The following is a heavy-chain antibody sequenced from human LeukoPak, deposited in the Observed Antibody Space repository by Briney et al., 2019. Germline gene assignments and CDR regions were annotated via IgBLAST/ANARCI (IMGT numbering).Heavy chain of an antibody. CDR1: GYTFTSYG. D-gene: IGHD1-26*01. Sequence: GASVKVSCKASGYTFTSYGISWVRQAPGQGLEWMGWSSAYNGNTNYAQKLQGRVTMTTDTSTSTAYMELRSLRSDDTAVYYCARDGAGSYRRGYYYYYYMDVWGKGTTVTVSS. J-gene: IGHJ6*03. V-gene: IGHV1-18*01. CDR3: ARDGAGSYRRGYYYYYYMDV. CDR2: SSAYNGNT.